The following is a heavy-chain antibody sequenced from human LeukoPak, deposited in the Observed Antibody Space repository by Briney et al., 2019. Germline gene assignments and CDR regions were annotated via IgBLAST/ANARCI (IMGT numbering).Heavy chain of an antibody. CDR3: ARDYEIAVRYDCFDP. CDR2: ISGYNGET. CDR1: GYTFSNFG. V-gene: IGHV1-18*01. D-gene: IGHD6-6*01. Sequence: GASVKVSCKAAGYTFSNFGISWVRQAPGQGLEWMGWISGYNGETNYAQKFRGRVATTTDTSANTAYMEVRSLRSDDTAVYYCARDYEIAVRYDCFDPWGQGTLVIVSS. J-gene: IGHJ5*02.